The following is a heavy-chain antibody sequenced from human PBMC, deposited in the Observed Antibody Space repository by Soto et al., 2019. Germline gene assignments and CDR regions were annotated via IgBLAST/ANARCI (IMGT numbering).Heavy chain of an antibody. CDR3: AKDLQSYGDYDYYCYGMDV. D-gene: IGHD4-17*01. Sequence: QVQLVDSGGGEVQPGRSLTISCAASGFTFSTYGMHWVRQTPDKGLEWVAVISYDGTNKFYSDSVKGRFTISRDNFKNTLTLQMNSLRADDTAVYSCAKDLQSYGDYDYYCYGMDVWGLGTRVTVSS. CDR2: ISYDGTNK. V-gene: IGHV3-30*18. CDR1: GFTFSTYG. J-gene: IGHJ6*02.